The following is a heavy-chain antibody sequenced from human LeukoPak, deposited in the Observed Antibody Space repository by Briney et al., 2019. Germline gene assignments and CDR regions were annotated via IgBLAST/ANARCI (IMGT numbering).Heavy chain of an antibody. J-gene: IGHJ6*02. CDR1: GFTLSNNA. CDR3: ARDGSYYYDSSGYLGPLYYYYYGMDV. CDR2: LGGSDDRT. D-gene: IGHD3-22*01. Sequence: PGGSLRLSCVASGFTLSNNAMAWVRQAPGKGLEWVSALGGSDDRTDYADSVKGRFTISRDNAKNSLYLQMNSLRAEDTAVYYCARDGSYYYDSSGYLGPLYYYYYGMDVWGQGTTVTVFS. V-gene: IGHV3-21*01.